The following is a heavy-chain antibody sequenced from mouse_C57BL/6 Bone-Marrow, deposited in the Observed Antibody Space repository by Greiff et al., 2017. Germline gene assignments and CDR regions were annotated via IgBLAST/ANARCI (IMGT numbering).Heavy chain of an antibody. D-gene: IGHD1-1*01. V-gene: IGHV14-4*01. J-gene: IGHJ1*03. CDR1: GFNIKDDY. Sequence: EVQLQQSGAELVRPGASVKLSCTASGFNIKDDYMHWVKQRPEQGLEWIGWIDPENGDTEYASKFQGKATITAVTSSYTAYLQLSSLTSEDTAVYYCSAIYGRSYLPNFDVWGTGTTVTVSS. CDR2: IDPENGDT. CDR3: SAIYGRSYLPNFDV.